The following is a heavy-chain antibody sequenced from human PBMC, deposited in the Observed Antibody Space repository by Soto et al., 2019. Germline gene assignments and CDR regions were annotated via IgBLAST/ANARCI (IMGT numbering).Heavy chain of an antibody. V-gene: IGHV2-5*01. Sequence: SGPTLVKPTQTLTLTCTFSGFSLSTSGVGVGWIRQPPGKALEWLALIYWNEDKRYSPSLKSRLTITKDTSKNQVVLTMTNMDPVDTATYYCAHSLFSVVCSGGSCNFDYWGQGTLVTVSS. CDR3: AHSLFSVVCSGGSCNFDY. CDR1: GFSLSTSGVG. J-gene: IGHJ4*02. CDR2: IYWNEDK. D-gene: IGHD2-15*01.